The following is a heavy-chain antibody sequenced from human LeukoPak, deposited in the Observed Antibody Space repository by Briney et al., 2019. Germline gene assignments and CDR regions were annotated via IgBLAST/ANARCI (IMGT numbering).Heavy chain of an antibody. D-gene: IGHD6-19*01. J-gene: IGHJ4*02. CDR1: GFTVSNTY. V-gene: IGHV3-53*01. Sequence: GGSLGLSCAASGFTVSNTYMTWVRQAPGKGLEWVSVIYSGGTTYYADSVKGRFTISRDNSKNTLYLQMNSLRAEDTAVYFCARDSSDFYRVSDYWGQGTLVTVSS. CDR2: IYSGGTT. CDR3: ARDSSDFYRVSDY.